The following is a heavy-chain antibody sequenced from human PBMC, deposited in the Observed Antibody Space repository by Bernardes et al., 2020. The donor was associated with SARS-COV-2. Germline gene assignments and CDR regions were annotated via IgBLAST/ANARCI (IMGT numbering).Heavy chain of an antibody. J-gene: IGHJ3*02. CDR1: GYSFTSYW. Sequence: GASLKISSKGSGYSFTSYWIGWVRTMPGKGLEWMGIIYPGDSDTRYSPSFQGQVTISADKSISTAYLQWSSLKASDTAMYYCAGNIAARPNDAFDIWGQGTMVTVSS. CDR2: IYPGDSDT. V-gene: IGHV5-51*01. D-gene: IGHD6-6*01. CDR3: AGNIAARPNDAFDI.